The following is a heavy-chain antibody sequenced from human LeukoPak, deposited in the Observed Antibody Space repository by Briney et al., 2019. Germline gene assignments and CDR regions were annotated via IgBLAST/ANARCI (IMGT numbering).Heavy chain of an antibody. V-gene: IGHV4-39*01. D-gene: IGHD4-11*01. Sequence: SETLSLTCTVSGGSISSSSYYWGWIRQPPGKGLEWIGSIYYSGSTYYNPSLKSRVTISVDTSKNQFSLRLSSVTAADTAVYYCARLISVTTVPNWGQGTLVTVSS. CDR3: ARLISVTTVPN. J-gene: IGHJ4*02. CDR2: IYYSGST. CDR1: GGSISSSSYY.